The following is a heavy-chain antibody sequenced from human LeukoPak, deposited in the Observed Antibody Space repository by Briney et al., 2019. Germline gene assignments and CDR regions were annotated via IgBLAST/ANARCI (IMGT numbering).Heavy chain of an antibody. CDR3: ARGRYSGTTYYFDY. V-gene: IGHV3-7*03. CDR2: IKKDGSET. J-gene: IGHJ4*02. CDR1: RFTFSTSW. D-gene: IGHD5-12*01. Sequence: SGGSLRLSCAASRFTFSTSWMSWVRQVPGKGLEWVANIKKDGSETYYVDSVKGRFTISRDNAKNSLYLQMNSLRAEDTAMYYCARGRYSGTTYYFDYWGQGTLVTVYS.